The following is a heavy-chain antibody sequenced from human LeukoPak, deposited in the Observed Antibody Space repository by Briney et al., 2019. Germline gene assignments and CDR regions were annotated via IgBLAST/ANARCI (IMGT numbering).Heavy chain of an antibody. D-gene: IGHD5-12*01. CDR1: GFTFSSYG. CDR2: ISYDGDNQ. Sequence: GRSLRLSCAASGFTFSSYGMHWVRQAPGKGLEWVAVISYDGDNQYYADSVKGRFTITRDNSRNTLYLQVNSLRAEDTAVYYCAKAYFLYSGYGGDYFDYWGQGTLVTVSS. CDR3: AKAYFLYSGYGGDYFDY. J-gene: IGHJ4*02. V-gene: IGHV3-30*18.